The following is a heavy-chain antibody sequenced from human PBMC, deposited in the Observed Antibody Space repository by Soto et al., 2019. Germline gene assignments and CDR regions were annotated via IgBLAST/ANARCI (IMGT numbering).Heavy chain of an antibody. Sequence: QVQLVQSGAEVKKPGSSVKVSCKVSGGTFSSFDISWLRQAPGQRLEWMGGIIPAFGPANYAPKFQGTVSITADDSATTVYMELSSLRSDDTGVYYCARSGPYCNGGSCYFQYWDQGTLVTVSS. D-gene: IGHD2-15*01. V-gene: IGHV1-69*01. CDR1: GGTFSSFD. J-gene: IGHJ1*01. CDR2: IIPAFGPA. CDR3: ARSGPYCNGGSCYFQY.